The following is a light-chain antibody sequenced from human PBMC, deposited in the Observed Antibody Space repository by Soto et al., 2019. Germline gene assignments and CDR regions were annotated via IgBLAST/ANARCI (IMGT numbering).Light chain of an antibody. CDR2: DAS. CDR3: QQYNSSSMYT. CDR1: QSISSW. J-gene: IGKJ2*01. V-gene: IGKV1-5*01. Sequence: DIQMTQSPSTLSASVGDRVTITCRASQSISSWLAWYQQKPEKAPKLLIYDASSLESGVPSRFSGSGSGTEFTLTISCLQPDDFATYYCQQYNSSSMYTFGQGTKLEIK.